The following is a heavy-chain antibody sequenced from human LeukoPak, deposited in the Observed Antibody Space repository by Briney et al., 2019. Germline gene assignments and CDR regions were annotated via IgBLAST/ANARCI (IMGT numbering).Heavy chain of an antibody. Sequence: SETLSLTCTVSGGSISSGSYYWSWIRQPAGKGLEWIGRIYTSGSTNYNPSLKSRVTISVDTSKNQLSLKLSSVTAADTAVYYCARDRWGSTYAFDIWGQGTMVTVSS. J-gene: IGHJ3*02. CDR3: ARDRWGSTYAFDI. D-gene: IGHD3-16*01. V-gene: IGHV4-61*02. CDR1: GGSISSGSYY. CDR2: IYTSGST.